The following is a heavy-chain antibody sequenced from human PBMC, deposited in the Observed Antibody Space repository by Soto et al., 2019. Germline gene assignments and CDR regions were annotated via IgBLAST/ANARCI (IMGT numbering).Heavy chain of an antibody. D-gene: IGHD5-18*01. CDR2: IYYSGST. CDR1: VGSVSSGSYY. J-gene: IGHJ6*02. CDR3: ASSPRGYSYGYEYYYGMDV. V-gene: IGHV4-61*01. Sequence: SETLSLSCTVSVGSVSSGSYYWSWLRQPPGKGLEWIGYIYYSGSTNYNPSLKSRVTISVDTSKNQFSLKLSSVTAADTAVYYCASSPRGYSYGYEYYYGMDVWGQGTTVTVSS.